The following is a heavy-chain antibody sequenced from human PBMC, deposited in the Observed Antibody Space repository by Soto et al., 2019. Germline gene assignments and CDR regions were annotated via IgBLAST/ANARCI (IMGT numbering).Heavy chain of an antibody. CDR2: IDGSGDDT. Sequence: EVPVLESGGGLGQPGGSLRLSCATSGFTFSNYAMSWVRQAPGKGLEWVSGIDGSGDDTYYADSVQGRFIISRDNSKNTLFLQMNSLRAEDTAVYYCAKEGLERIYNFDYWGQGTLVTVSS. V-gene: IGHV3-23*01. CDR3: AKEGLERIYNFDY. CDR1: GFTFSNYA. J-gene: IGHJ4*02. D-gene: IGHD1-1*01.